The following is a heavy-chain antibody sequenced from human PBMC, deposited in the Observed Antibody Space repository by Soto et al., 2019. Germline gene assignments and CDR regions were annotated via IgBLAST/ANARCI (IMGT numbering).Heavy chain of an antibody. CDR1: GFTFSSYA. CDR3: ARDPLYYYDSSGPPLDY. V-gene: IGHV3-21*01. Sequence: GGSLRLSCAASGFTFSSYAMSWVRQAPGKGLEWVSAISGSSSNTYYADSVKGRFTISRDNAKNSLYLQMNSLRAEDTAVYYCARDPLYYYDSSGPPLDYWGQGTLVTVSS. CDR2: ISGSSSNT. J-gene: IGHJ4*02. D-gene: IGHD3-22*01.